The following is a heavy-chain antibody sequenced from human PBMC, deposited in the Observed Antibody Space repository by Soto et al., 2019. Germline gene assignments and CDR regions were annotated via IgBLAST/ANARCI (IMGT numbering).Heavy chain of an antibody. Sequence: GGSLRLSCAASGFTFSSYSMNWVRQAPGKGLEWVSSISSSSSYIYYADSVKGRFTVSRDNAKNSLYLQMNSLRAADTAVYYCALGPDFFPDYWGQGTLVTVSS. CDR2: ISSSSSYI. V-gene: IGHV3-21*01. D-gene: IGHD3-3*01. CDR3: ALGPDFFPDY. J-gene: IGHJ4*02. CDR1: GFTFSSYS.